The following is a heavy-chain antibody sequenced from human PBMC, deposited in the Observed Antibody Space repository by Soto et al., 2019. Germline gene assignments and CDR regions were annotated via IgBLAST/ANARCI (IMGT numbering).Heavy chain of an antibody. CDR3: AKAGHIVVVVGAIHFDH. D-gene: IGHD2-15*01. CDR2: ISDSGGGT. V-gene: IGHV3-23*01. Sequence: EVQLLESGGSLVQPGGSLRLSCAASGFTFSSYAMTWVRQAPGKGLEWVSTISDSGGGTFYADSVKGRFTISRDNSKNTLYLQMNSLRAEDTAVYYCAKAGHIVVVVGAIHFDHWGQGTLVTVSS. CDR1: GFTFSSYA. J-gene: IGHJ4*02.